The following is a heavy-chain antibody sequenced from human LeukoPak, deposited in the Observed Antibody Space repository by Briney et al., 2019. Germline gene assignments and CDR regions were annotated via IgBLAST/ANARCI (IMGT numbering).Heavy chain of an antibody. Sequence: NPGGSLRLSCAASGFSLSDYYMSWIRQAPGKGLEWVSHISISGSFISYADSVKGRFTISRDNAKNSLYLQMNSLRAEDTAVYFCARVGALSSSWLLYWGQGTLVTVSS. V-gene: IGHV3-11*04. J-gene: IGHJ4*02. CDR1: GFSLSDYY. CDR3: ARVGALSSSWLLY. D-gene: IGHD6-13*01. CDR2: ISISGSFI.